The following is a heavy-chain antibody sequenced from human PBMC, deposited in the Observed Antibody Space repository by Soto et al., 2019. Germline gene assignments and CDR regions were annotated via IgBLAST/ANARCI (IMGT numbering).Heavy chain of an antibody. CDR1: GGSISSSSHH. J-gene: IGHJ4*02. CDR3: ARGGGSPYHNHEFDF. D-gene: IGHD6-13*01. CDR2: IYHSGTT. V-gene: IGHV4-39*07. Sequence: SETLSLTCTVSGGSISSSSHHWGWIRQPPGKGLEWIGSIYHSGTTYYNPPLKSRVTISVDTSKNQFSLRLSSVTAVDTAVYHCARGGGSPYHNHEFDFWGQGTLVT.